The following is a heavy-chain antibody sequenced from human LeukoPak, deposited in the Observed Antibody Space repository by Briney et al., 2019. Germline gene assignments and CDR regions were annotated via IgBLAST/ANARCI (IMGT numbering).Heavy chain of an antibody. Sequence: GRSLRLSCAASGFTFSSHGMHWVRQAPGKGLEWVAVISYDGSNKYYADSVKGRFTISRDNAKNSLYLQMSSLRAEDTAVYYCARVLPDSGYQFFDYWGQGTLVTVSS. CDR2: ISYDGSNK. D-gene: IGHD5-12*01. CDR1: GFTFSSHG. V-gene: IGHV3-33*05. J-gene: IGHJ4*02. CDR3: ARVLPDSGYQFFDY.